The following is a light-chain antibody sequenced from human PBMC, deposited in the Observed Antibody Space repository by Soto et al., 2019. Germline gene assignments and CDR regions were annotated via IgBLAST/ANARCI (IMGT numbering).Light chain of an antibody. V-gene: IGKV1-5*01. J-gene: IGKJ1*01. Sequence: DIPMTQSPSTLSASVGDRVTITCRASQSIGTWLAWYQQKLGKAPKLLIYDASSLESGVPSRFSGSGSGTEFTLTISSLQPHDSATYYCQQYKSSPVFCQGTKVEIK. CDR3: QQYKSSPV. CDR1: QSIGTW. CDR2: DAS.